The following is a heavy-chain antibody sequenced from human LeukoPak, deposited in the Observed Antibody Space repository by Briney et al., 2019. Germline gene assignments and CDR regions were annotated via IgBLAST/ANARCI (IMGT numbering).Heavy chain of an antibody. D-gene: IGHD6-19*01. J-gene: IGHJ4*02. CDR3: ARQGSSSGWYGGRAGYFDY. V-gene: IGHV5-51*01. CDR1: GHNFTSYW. Sequence: GESLKISCKGSGHNFTSYWIGWVRQMPGKGLEWMGIIYPGDSDTRYSPSFQGQVTISADKSISTAYLQWSSLKASDTAMYYCARQGSSSGWYGGRAGYFDYWGQGILLTVSS. CDR2: IYPGDSDT.